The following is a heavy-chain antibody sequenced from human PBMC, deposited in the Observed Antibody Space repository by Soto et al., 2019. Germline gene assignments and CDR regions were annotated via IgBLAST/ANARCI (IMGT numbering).Heavy chain of an antibody. D-gene: IGHD3-3*01. V-gene: IGHV3-23*01. CDR3: AKSKYYDFWSGYYGKYNWFDP. Sequence: PGGSLRLSCAASGFTFSSYAMSWVRQAPGKGLEWVSAISGSGGSTYYADSVKGRFTISRDNSKNTLYLQMNSLRAEDTAVYYCAKSKYYDFWSGYYGKYNWFDPWGQGTLVTVSS. CDR1: GFTFSSYA. CDR2: ISGSGGST. J-gene: IGHJ5*02.